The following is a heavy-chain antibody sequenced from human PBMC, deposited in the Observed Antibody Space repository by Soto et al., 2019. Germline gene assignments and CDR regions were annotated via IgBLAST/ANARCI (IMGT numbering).Heavy chain of an antibody. Sequence: GASVKVSCKASGGTFSSYAISWVRQAPGQGLEWMGGIIPIFGTANYAQKFQGRVTITADESTSAAYMELSSLRSEDTAVYYCARDGTLSYYYDSGVYSPDFFDIGGQGKMVPAS. J-gene: IGHJ3*02. CDR2: IIPIFGTA. D-gene: IGHD3-22*01. V-gene: IGHV1-69*13. CDR1: GGTFSSYA. CDR3: ARDGTLSYYYDSGVYSPDFFDI.